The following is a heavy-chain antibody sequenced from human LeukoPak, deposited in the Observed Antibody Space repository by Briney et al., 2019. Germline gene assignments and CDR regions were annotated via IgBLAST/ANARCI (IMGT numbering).Heavy chain of an antibody. D-gene: IGHD3-3*01. J-gene: IGHJ4*02. CDR2: IYSGGST. V-gene: IGHV3-66*01. CDR3: ARDLLEWYFDY. Sequence: PGGSLRLSCAASGLTVSSTYMSWVRQTPGKWLEWVSVIYSGGSTYYADSVKGRFTISRDNSKNTLYLQMNSLRAEDTAVYYCARDLLEWYFDYWGQGTLVTVSS. CDR1: GLTVSSTY.